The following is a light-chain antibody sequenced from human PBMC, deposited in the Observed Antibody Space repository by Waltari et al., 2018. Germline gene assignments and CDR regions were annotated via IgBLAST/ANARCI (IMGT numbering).Light chain of an antibody. CDR3: QQSNSFPLT. CDR2: AVS. J-gene: IGKJ4*01. CDR1: QGISSL. Sequence: DIQMTQSPSTVSASVGDRVTITCRASQGISSLLAWYQQKPGKAPKFLIYAVSRLESGVPSRFSGSGSGTEFTLTINSLQPDDFATYFCQQSNSFPLTFGGGTKVEIK. V-gene: IGKV1-12*01.